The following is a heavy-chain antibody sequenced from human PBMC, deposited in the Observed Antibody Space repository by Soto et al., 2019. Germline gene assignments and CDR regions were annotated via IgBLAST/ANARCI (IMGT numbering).Heavy chain of an antibody. CDR2: INHSGST. CDR3: ARKLAAVAGTVAFDI. Sequence: QVQLQQWGAGLLKPSETLSLTCAVYGGSFSGYYWSWIRQPPGKGLEWIGEINHSGSTNYNPSLKGRVTISVDTSKNQFSLKLSSVTAADTAVYYCARKLAAVAGTVAFDIWGQGTMVTVSS. D-gene: IGHD6-19*01. V-gene: IGHV4-34*01. CDR1: GGSFSGYY. J-gene: IGHJ3*02.